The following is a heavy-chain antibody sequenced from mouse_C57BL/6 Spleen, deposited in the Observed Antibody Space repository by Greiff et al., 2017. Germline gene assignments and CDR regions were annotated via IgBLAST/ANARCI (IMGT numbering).Heavy chain of an antibody. Sequence: VQLQQPGAELVRPGSSVKLSCKASGYTLTSYWMDWVKQRPGQGLEWIGNIYPSDSETHYTQKFKDKATLTVDKSSSTAYMQLSSLTSEDSAVYYCARRGEGYPHYYAMDYWGQGTSVTVSS. CDR3: ARRGEGYPHYYAMDY. CDR2: IYPSDSET. V-gene: IGHV1-61*01. J-gene: IGHJ4*01. D-gene: IGHD2-3*01. CDR1: GYTLTSYW.